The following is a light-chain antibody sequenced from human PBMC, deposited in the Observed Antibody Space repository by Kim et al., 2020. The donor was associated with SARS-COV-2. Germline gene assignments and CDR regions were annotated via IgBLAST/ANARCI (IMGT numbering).Light chain of an antibody. CDR3: QQRNSWPPAVT. CDR1: QSIDTY. V-gene: IGKV3-11*01. Sequence: PGERATLSCRSSQSIDTYLAWYQQRPGQAPRLLVYDASNRATGVPDRFSGSGSGTDFTLTISSLEPEDFSTYYCQQRNSWPPAVTFGGGTKVDIK. J-gene: IGKJ4*01. CDR2: DAS.